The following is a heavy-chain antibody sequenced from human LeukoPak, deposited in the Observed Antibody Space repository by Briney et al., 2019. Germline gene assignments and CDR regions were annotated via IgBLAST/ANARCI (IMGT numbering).Heavy chain of an antibody. J-gene: IGHJ4*02. D-gene: IGHD6-13*01. CDR1: GYTFTGYY. CDR3: ARDIISGSSWYGY. V-gene: IGHV1-2*02. CDR2: INPNSGGT. Sequence: GASGEVSCKASGYTFTGYYMRWVRQAPGQGLEWMGWINPNSGGTNYAQKFQGRVTMTRDTSISTAYMELSRLRSDDTAVYYCARDIISGSSWYGYWGQGTLVTVSS.